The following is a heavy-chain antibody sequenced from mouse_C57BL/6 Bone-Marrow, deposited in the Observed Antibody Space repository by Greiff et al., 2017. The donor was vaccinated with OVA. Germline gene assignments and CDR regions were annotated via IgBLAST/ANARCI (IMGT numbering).Heavy chain of an antibody. CDR3: ARGATVVAPDY. D-gene: IGHD1-1*01. CDR2: ISDGGSYT. J-gene: IGHJ2*01. V-gene: IGHV5-4*03. CDR1: GFTFSSYA. Sequence: EVKLMESGGGLVKPGGSLKLSCAASGFTFSSYAMSWVRQTPEKRLEWVATISDGGSYTYYPDNVKGRFTISRDNAKNNLYLQMSHLTSEDTAMYYCARGATVVAPDYWGQGTTLTVSS.